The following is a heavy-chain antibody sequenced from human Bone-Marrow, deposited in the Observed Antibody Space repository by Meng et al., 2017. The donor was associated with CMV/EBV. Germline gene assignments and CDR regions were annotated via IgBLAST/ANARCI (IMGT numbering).Heavy chain of an antibody. D-gene: IGHD2-2*01. CDR1: GFTFSSYG. CDR3: AKDLVVVVRGGMDV. CDR2: IRYDGSNK. Sequence: GGSLRLSCAASGFTFSSYGMHWVRQAPGKGLEWVAFIRYDGSNKYYADSVKGRFTISRDNSKNTLYLQMNSLRAEDTAVYYCAKDLVVVVRGGMDVWGQGTTVTASS. V-gene: IGHV3-30*02. J-gene: IGHJ6*02.